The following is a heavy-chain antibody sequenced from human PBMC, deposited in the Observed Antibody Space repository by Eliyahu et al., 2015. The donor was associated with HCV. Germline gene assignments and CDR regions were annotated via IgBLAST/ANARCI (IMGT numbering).Heavy chain of an antibody. Sequence: QLQLQESXPRLVKSSETLSLTCTVSGASVGRSSYHWAWIRQPPGEGLVWIGTIYYSGSTDYNSSLKSRVTISVDTSKNQLSLTVTSVTAADTGVYHCARRNDVLSGYALDVWGQGTTVTVSS. D-gene: IGHD3-3*01. J-gene: IGHJ6*02. CDR2: IYYSGST. V-gene: IGHV4-39*01. CDR1: GASVGRSSYH. CDR3: ARRNDVLSGYALDV.